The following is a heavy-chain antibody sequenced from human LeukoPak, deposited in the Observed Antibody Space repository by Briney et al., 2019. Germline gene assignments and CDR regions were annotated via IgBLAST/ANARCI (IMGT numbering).Heavy chain of an antibody. V-gene: IGHV3-21*01. Sequence: GGSLRLSCAASGFTFSSYSMNCVRQAPGKGLEWVSSISSSSSYIYYADSVKGRFTISRDNAKNSLFLQMNRLRAEDTAVYYCARVGYSSGWYGWFDPWGQGTLVTVSS. J-gene: IGHJ5*02. CDR1: GFTFSSYS. D-gene: IGHD6-19*01. CDR3: ARVGYSSGWYGWFDP. CDR2: ISSSSSYI.